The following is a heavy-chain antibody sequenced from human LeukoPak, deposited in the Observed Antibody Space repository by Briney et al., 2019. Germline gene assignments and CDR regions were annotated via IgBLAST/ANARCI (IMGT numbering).Heavy chain of an antibody. J-gene: IGHJ5*02. CDR3: ARETTFDKLLIPMYNWFDP. Sequence: PSETLSLTCVVSGGSGGSISSSNFWTWVRQPPGKGLEWIGEIYHSGRTNYNPSLKSRLTISVDKSKNQFSLKLSSVTAADTAVYYCARETTFDKLLIPMYNWFDPWGQGTLVTVSS. D-gene: IGHD2-8*01. CDR1: GGSGGSISSSNF. V-gene: IGHV4-4*02. CDR2: IYHSGRT.